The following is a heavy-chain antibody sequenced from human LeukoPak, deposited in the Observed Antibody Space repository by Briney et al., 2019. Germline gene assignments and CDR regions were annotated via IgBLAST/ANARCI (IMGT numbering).Heavy chain of an antibody. D-gene: IGHD5-18*01. CDR1: GFTSTSYA. CDR2: ISSSNGGT. CDR3: AKGDGYNYAYTDY. Sequence: PGGSLRLSCAASGFTSTSYAMSWVRQAPGKGLEWVSTISSSNGGTYYADSVKGRFTISRDNSKNTLDLQMNSLRADDSAVYYCAKGDGYNYAYTDYWGQGTLVTVSS. J-gene: IGHJ4*02. V-gene: IGHV3-23*01.